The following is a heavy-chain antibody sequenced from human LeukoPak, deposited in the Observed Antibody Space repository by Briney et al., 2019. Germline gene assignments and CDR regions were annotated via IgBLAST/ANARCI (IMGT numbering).Heavy chain of an antibody. Sequence: SETLSLTCTVSGGSINNYYWGWIRQPPGKGLEWIGYVHYTGSTNYNPSLKSRVTISEDTSKNLFSLKLSSVTAADTAVYYCARVTGGWLQYHFDYWGQGTLVTVSS. J-gene: IGHJ4*02. V-gene: IGHV4-59*12. CDR1: GGSINNYY. CDR3: ARVTGGWLQYHFDY. CDR2: VHYTGST. D-gene: IGHD5-24*01.